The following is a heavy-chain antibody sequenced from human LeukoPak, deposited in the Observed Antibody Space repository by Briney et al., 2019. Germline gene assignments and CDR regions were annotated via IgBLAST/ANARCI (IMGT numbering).Heavy chain of an antibody. CDR3: AKLLHPGYSYGYPVY. D-gene: IGHD5-18*01. Sequence: GGSLRLSCAASGFTFSSYAMIWVRQAPGKGLEWVSAISGSGGSTYYADSVKGRFTISRDNSKNTLYLQMNSLRAEDTAVYYCAKLLHPGYSYGYPVYWGQGTLVTVSS. CDR1: GFTFSSYA. V-gene: IGHV3-23*01. CDR2: ISGSGGST. J-gene: IGHJ4*02.